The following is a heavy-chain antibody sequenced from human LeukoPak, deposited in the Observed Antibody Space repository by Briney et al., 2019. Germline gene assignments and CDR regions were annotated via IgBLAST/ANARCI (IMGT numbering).Heavy chain of an antibody. J-gene: IGHJ3*02. CDR1: GFTFSNFY. V-gene: IGHV3-11*03. D-gene: IGHD3-9*01. Sequence: PGGSLRLSCAASGFTFSNFYISWIRQAPGKGLEWVSFISSASTYTNFADSVKGRFTVSRDNAKNSLFLQMNSLRAEDTAVYYCAKFLTGQYDAFDIWGQGTMVTVSS. CDR3: AKFLTGQYDAFDI. CDR2: ISSASTYT.